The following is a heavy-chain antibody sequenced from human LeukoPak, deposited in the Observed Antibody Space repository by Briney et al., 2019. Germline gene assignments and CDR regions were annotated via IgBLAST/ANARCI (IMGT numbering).Heavy chain of an antibody. CDR1: GFTFSSYG. CDR2: IWYDGSNK. J-gene: IGHJ6*02. Sequence: PGGSLRLSCAASGFTFSSYGIHWVRQAPGKGLEWVAVIWYDGSNKYYADSVKGRFTISRDNSKNTLYLQMNSLRAEDTAVYYCARDRIPTYYYGMDVWGQGTTVTVSS. V-gene: IGHV3-33*01. CDR3: ARDRIPTYYYGMDV.